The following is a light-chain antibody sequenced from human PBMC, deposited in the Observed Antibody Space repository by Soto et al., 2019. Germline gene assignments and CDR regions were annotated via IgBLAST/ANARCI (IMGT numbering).Light chain of an antibody. Sequence: QSVLAQPPSASGSLGQSVTISCTGTSSDIGTYDYVSWYQQHPGRAPKLIIFEVSKRPSGVPDRFSGSKSGNTASLIVSGLQPDDEAEYHCTSYTGDDFTFIFGTRTKVTVL. CDR1: SSDIGTYDY. CDR3: TSYTGDDFTFI. J-gene: IGLJ1*01. CDR2: EVS. V-gene: IGLV2-8*01.